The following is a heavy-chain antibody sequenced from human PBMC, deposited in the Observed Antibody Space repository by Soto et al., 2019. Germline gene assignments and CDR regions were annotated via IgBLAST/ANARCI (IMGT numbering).Heavy chain of an antibody. D-gene: IGHD6-13*01. CDR3: ARGSRSYYYYYGMDV. CDR2: IYPGDSDT. Sequence: GESLKISCKGSGYSFTSYWIGWVRQMPGKGLEWMGIIYPGDSDTRYSPSFQGQVTISADKSISTAYLQWSSLKASDTAMYYCARGSRSYYYYYGMDVWGQGNTVTVSS. V-gene: IGHV5-51*01. J-gene: IGHJ6*02. CDR1: GYSFTSYW.